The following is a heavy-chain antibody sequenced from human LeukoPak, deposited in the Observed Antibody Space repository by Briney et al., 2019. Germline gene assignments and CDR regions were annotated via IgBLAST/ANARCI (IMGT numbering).Heavy chain of an antibody. CDR3: ARVQVSDDNWGFFDY. CDR1: GYTFSSYG. V-gene: IGHV1-2*02. D-gene: IGHD1-1*01. Sequence: GASVKVSCKASGYTFSSYGFSWVRQAPGQGLEWMGWINPNSGGSNCAQKFQGRVTMTRETSISTAYMELSRLSSDDTAVYYCARVQVSDDNWGFFDYWGQGTLVTVSS. J-gene: IGHJ4*02. CDR2: INPNSGGS.